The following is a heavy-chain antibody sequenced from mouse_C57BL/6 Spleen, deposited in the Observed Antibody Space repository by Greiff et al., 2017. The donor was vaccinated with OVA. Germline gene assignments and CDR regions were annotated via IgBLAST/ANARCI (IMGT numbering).Heavy chain of an antibody. D-gene: IGHD5-5*01. J-gene: IGHJ4*01. V-gene: IGHV1-61*01. CDR2: IYPSDSET. CDR1: GYTFTSYW. CDR3: ARSGLPFYAMDY. Sequence: QVQLQQPGAELVRPGSSVKLSCKASGYTFTSYWMDWVKQRPGQGLEWIGNIYPSDSETHYNQKFKDKATLTVDKSSSTAYMQLSSLTSEDSAVYYCARSGLPFYAMDYWGQGTSVTVSS.